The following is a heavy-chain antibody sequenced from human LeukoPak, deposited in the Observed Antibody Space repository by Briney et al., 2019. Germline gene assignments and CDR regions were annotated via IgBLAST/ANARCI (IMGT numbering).Heavy chain of an antibody. Sequence: GSLRLSCAASGFTFSDYYMSWIRQAPGKGLEWVSYISSSGSTIYYADSVKGRFTISRDNAKNSLYLQMNSLRAEDTAVYYCARERYYDFWSGYYAFDYWGQGTLVTVSS. V-gene: IGHV3-11*04. CDR1: GFTFSDYY. D-gene: IGHD3-3*01. J-gene: IGHJ4*02. CDR2: ISSSGSTI. CDR3: ARERYYDFWSGYYAFDY.